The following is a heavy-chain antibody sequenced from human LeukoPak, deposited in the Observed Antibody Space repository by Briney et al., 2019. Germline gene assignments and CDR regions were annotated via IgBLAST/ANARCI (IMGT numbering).Heavy chain of an antibody. CDR1: GFTFSNYA. CDR2: ISSNGDST. V-gene: IGHV3-64*01. J-gene: IGHJ4*02. Sequence: GGSLRLSCAASGFTFSNYAMHWVRQAPGKGLESVSAISSNGDSTYYANSVKGRFTISRDNSKNTLYLQMGSLRAEDMAVYYCARGEGYCSSTSCYAGITRYWGQGTLVTVSS. CDR3: ARGEGYCSSTSCYAGITRY. D-gene: IGHD2-2*01.